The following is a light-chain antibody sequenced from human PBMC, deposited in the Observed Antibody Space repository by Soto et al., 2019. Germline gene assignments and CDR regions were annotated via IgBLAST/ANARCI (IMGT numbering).Light chain of an antibody. Sequence: EIVMTQSPATLSVSLGARVTLSCRASQSVFSSLAWYQPKPGQAPRLLIYGVANRPIGIPARFSGRVSGTEFTPTITIQQSEDFAVDECQQYHSWTAFGRGT. CDR3: QQYHSWTA. V-gene: IGKV3-15*01. CDR2: GVA. J-gene: IGKJ4*01. CDR1: QSVFSS.